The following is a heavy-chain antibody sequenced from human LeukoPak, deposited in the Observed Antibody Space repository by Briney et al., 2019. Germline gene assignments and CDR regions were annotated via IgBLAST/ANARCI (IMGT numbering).Heavy chain of an antibody. CDR2: ISSSSSTI. CDR1: GFTFSSYA. D-gene: IGHD1-14*01. CDR3: ARDELGIIDY. J-gene: IGHJ4*02. Sequence: PGGSLRLSCAASGFTFSSYAMSWVRQAPGKGLEWVSYISSSSSTIYYADSVKGRFTISRDNAKNSLYLQMNSLRAEDTAVYYCARDELGIIDYWGQGTLVTVSS. V-gene: IGHV3-48*01.